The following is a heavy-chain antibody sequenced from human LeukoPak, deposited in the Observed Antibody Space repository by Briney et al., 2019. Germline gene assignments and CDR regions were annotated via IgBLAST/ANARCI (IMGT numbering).Heavy chain of an antibody. CDR1: GLTFSSYA. CDR2: ISGSGGST. D-gene: IGHD3-10*01. CDR3: AKDPSRFGELYDY. J-gene: IGHJ4*02. V-gene: IGHV3-23*01. Sequence: GGSLRLSCAASGLTFSSYAMSWVRQAPGKGLEWVSAISGSGGSTYYADSVKGRFTISRDNSKNTLYLQMNSLRAEDTAVYYCAKDPSRFGELYDYWGQGTLVTVSS.